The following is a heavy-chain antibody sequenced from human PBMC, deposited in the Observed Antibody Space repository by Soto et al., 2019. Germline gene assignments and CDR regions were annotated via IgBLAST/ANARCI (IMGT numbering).Heavy chain of an antibody. CDR3: ARLLGTWFDP. CDR1: GGSMSSYY. Sequence: SETLSITCTQSGGSMSSYYLSLMRQPPGKGLEWIGYIYYSGSTNYNPSLKSRVTISVDTSKNQFSLKLSSVTAADTAVYYCARLLGTWFDPWGQGTLVTVSS. V-gene: IGHV4-59*08. J-gene: IGHJ5*02. CDR2: IYYSGST.